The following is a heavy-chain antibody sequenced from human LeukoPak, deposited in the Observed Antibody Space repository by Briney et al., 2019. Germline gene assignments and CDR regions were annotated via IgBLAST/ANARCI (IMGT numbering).Heavy chain of an antibody. CDR2: IKKDGSET. V-gene: IGHV3-7*05. Sequence: PGGSLRLSCAASGFSFSTYWMSWVRQTPGKGLEWVANIKKDGSETYYVYSVKGRFTISRDNAKSSLYLQMNSLSAEDTAVYYCARRGIVLGAAPVLKYSFDYWGQGTLVTVSS. J-gene: IGHJ4*02. CDR3: ARRGIVLGAAPVLKYSFDY. CDR1: GFSFSTYW. D-gene: IGHD1-26*01.